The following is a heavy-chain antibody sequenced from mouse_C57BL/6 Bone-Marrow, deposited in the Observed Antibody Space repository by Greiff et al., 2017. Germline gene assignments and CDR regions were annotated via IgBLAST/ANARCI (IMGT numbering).Heavy chain of an antibody. CDR1: GYTFTSYW. CDR3: ALVITTVEYYFDD. V-gene: IGHV1-55*01. CDR2: IYPGSGST. D-gene: IGHD1-1*01. J-gene: IGHJ2*01. Sequence: QVQLQQPGAELVKPGASVKMSCKASGYTFTSYWITWVKQRPGQGLEWIGDIYPGSGSTNYNEKFKSKATLTVATSSSTAYMQLSSLTSEDSAVYYCALVITTVEYYFDDWGQGTTLTVSS.